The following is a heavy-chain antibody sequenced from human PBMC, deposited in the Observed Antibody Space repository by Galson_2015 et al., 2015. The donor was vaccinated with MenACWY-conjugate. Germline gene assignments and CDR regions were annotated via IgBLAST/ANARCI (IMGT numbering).Heavy chain of an antibody. V-gene: IGHV4-59*01. CDR2: IHYSGST. D-gene: IGHD6-19*01. CDR1: SGSISSYY. J-gene: IGHJ4*02. Sequence: ATLSLTCTVSSGSISSYYWSWIRPPPGKGLEYIGYIHYSGSTNYNPSLKSRVIILVDTSKNQFSLKLNSVTAADTAVYYCARGTGWYYFDYWGPGTLVTVSS. CDR3: ARGTGWYYFDY.